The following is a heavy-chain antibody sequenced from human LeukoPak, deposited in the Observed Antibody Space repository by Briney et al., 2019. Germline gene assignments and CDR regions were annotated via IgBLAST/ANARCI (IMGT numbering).Heavy chain of an antibody. J-gene: IGHJ2*01. V-gene: IGHV4-4*02. CDR1: GGSISGSNW. CDR2: IYHSGST. CDR3: AREDYDDSGAWYFDL. D-gene: IGHD3-3*01. Sequence: PSETLSLTCAVSGGSISGSNWWRWVRQPPGKGLEWIGEIYHSGSTNYNPSLKSRVTISVDKSKNQFSLKLSSVTAADTAVYYCAREDYDDSGAWYFDLWGRGTLVAVSS.